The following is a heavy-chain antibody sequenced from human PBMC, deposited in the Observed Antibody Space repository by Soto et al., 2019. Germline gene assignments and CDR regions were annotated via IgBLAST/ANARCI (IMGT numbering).Heavy chain of an antibody. V-gene: IGHV3-23*01. D-gene: IGHD2-2*01. CDR2: ISGSGGST. Sequence: PGGSLRLSCAASGFTFSSYAMSWVRQAPGKGLEWVSAISGSGGSTYYADPVKGRFTISRDNSKNTLYLQMNSLRAEDTAVYYCARLPPVDDRYYFNYWGQGTLVTVSS. CDR1: GFTFSSYA. CDR3: ARLPPVDDRYYFNY. J-gene: IGHJ4*02.